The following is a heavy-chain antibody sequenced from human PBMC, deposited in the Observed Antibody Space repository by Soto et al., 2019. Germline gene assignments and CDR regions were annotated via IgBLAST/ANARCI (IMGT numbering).Heavy chain of an antibody. J-gene: IGHJ4*02. Sequence: TLSLTCSVSGGYISSGGNYWSWIRQHPGKGLEWIGFIYYTGHTKYNAALKSRASISGDMSENQFSLTLTSVTAADTAVYSCAIEDINESFFDSWGPGILVTVSS. V-gene: IGHV4-31*03. CDR1: GGYISSGGNY. D-gene: IGHD2-8*01. CDR3: AIEDINESFFDS. CDR2: IYYTGHT.